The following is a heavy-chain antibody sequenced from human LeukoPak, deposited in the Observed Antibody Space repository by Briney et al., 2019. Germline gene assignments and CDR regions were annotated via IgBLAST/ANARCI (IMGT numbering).Heavy chain of an antibody. J-gene: IGHJ4*02. CDR2: FSGTSSNT. CDR3: AKGSIVATTNFGY. D-gene: IGHD5-12*01. V-gene: IGHV3-23*01. CDR1: GFTVSTYA. Sequence: PGGSLRLSCAASGFTVSTYAMSWVLQAPGRGLGWVSTFSGTSSNTYYSDSVRGRFTISRDNSKNTLHLQMNYLRVEDTAVYYCAKGSIVATTNFGYWGQGTLVTVSS.